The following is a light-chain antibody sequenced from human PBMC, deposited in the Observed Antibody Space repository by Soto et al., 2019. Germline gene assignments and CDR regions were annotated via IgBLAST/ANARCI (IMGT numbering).Light chain of an antibody. V-gene: IGKV1-5*01. J-gene: IGKJ1*01. CDR2: DVS. Sequence: DIQMTQSASALSASVGDRVTITCRASQSVSGWLAWYQQKPGKAPKLLIYDVSSLERGVPSRFSGSGSGTEFTLTIIGLHPDDFATYYCQQYESYSGTFGPGTRVDLK. CDR3: QQYESYSGT. CDR1: QSVSGW.